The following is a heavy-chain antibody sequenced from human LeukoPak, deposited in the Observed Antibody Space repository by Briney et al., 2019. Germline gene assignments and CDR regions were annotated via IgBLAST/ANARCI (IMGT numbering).Heavy chain of an antibody. J-gene: IGHJ1*01. D-gene: IGHD6-19*01. V-gene: IGHV3-74*01. CDR2: INSDGSST. Sequence: PGGSLRLSCAASGFTFSSYWMHWVRQVPGKGLVWVSRINSDGSSTSYADSVKGRFTISRDNAKNTLYVQMNSLRAEDTAVYYCAKVLAVAGPAQHWGQGTLVTVSS. CDR1: GFTFSSYW. CDR3: AKVLAVAGPAQH.